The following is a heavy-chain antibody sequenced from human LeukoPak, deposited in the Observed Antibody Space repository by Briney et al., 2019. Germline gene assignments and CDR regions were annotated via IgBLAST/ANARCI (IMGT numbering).Heavy chain of an antibody. CDR1: GFTFDDYA. CDR3: AKDEEYDSSGYYDY. J-gene: IGHJ4*02. V-gene: IGHV3-9*01. D-gene: IGHD3-22*01. Sequence: GGSLRLSCAASGFTFDDYAMHWVRQAPGKGLEWVSGISWNSGSIGYADSVKGRFTISRDNAKNSLYLQMNSLRAEDTALYYCAKDEEYDSSGYYDYWGQGTLVTVSS. CDR2: ISWNSGSI.